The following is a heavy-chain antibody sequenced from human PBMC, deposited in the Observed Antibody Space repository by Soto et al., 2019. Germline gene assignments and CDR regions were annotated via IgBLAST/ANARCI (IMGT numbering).Heavy chain of an antibody. CDR3: ARTHRDPYYYYYGMDV. Sequence: QVQLVESGGGLVQPGGSLRLSCAASEFTFSDYYMNWIRQAPGKGLEWVSYISSSGSTIYYADSVKGRFTISRDNAKNSLYLQMNSMRAEDTAVYYCARTHRDPYYYYYGMDVWGQGTTVTVSS. CDR2: ISSSGSTI. CDR1: EFTFSDYY. V-gene: IGHV3-11*01. J-gene: IGHJ6*02.